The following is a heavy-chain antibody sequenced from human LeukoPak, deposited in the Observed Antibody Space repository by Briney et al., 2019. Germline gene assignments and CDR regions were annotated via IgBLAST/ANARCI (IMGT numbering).Heavy chain of an antibody. CDR3: ARHAYDSSGYYYSQIDY. D-gene: IGHD3-22*01. Sequence: GESLKISCKGSGYSFTSYWIGWVRQMPGKGLEWMGIIYPGDSDTRYSPSFQGQVTISADKSISTAYLQWSSLKASDTAMYYCARHAYDSSGYYYSQIDYWGQGTLVTASS. V-gene: IGHV5-51*01. CDR1: GYSFTSYW. CDR2: IYPGDSDT. J-gene: IGHJ4*02.